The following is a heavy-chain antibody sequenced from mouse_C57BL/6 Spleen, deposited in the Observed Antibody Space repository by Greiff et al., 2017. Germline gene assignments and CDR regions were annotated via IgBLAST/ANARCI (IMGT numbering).Heavy chain of an antibody. CDR3: ASGLLRGY. Sequence: QVQLQQPGAELVKPGASVKLSCKASGYTFTSYWMHWVKQRPGQGLEWIGMIHPTSGSTNYNEKFKSKATLTVDTSSSTAYMQLSSLTSEDSAVYYCASGLLRGYWGQGTTLTVSS. D-gene: IGHD1-1*01. CDR1: GYTFTSYW. CDR2: IHPTSGST. J-gene: IGHJ2*01. V-gene: IGHV1-64*01.